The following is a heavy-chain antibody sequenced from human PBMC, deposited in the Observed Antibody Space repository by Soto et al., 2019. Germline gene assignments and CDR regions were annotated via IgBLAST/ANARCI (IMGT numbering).Heavy chain of an antibody. V-gene: IGHV1-2*02. CDR3: ARNMDYYYGPGSGNGHGF. CDR2: INPRFGDT. Sequence: QVQLVQSGAELKEPGDSVRVSCEASGYTFTAYYIHWVRQAPGQGLAWMGWINPRFGDTSYAQDFQGRVSMTRDTSITTVYMELSRLTPDDTAIYYCARNMDYYYGPGSGNGHGFWGQGTTVTVFS. D-gene: IGHD3-10*01. J-gene: IGHJ6*02. CDR1: GYTFTAYY.